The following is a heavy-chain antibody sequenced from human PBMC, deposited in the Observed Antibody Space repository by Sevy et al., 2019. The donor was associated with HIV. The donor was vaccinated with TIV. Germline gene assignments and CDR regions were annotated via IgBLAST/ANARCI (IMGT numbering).Heavy chain of an antibody. J-gene: IGHJ5*02. Sequence: GGSLRPSCAASGFTFSSYSMNWVRQAPGKGLEWVSSISSSSSYIYYGDSVKGRFTTSRDNAKNSLYLQMNSLRAEDTAAYYCARDYDFWSANRGGWFDPWGQGTLVTVSS. CDR1: GFTFSSYS. CDR2: ISSSSSYI. CDR3: ARDYDFWSANRGGWFDP. V-gene: IGHV3-21*01. D-gene: IGHD3-3*01.